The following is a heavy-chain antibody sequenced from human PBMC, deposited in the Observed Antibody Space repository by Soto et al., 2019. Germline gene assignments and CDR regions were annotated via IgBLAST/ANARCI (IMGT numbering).Heavy chain of an antibody. J-gene: IGHJ3*02. D-gene: IGHD3-3*01. Sequence: SETLSLTCTVSGGSISSSSYYWGWIRQPPGKGLEWIGSIYYSGSTYYNPSLKSRVTISVDTSKNQFSLKLSSVTAADTAVYYCARHIGTIFGVVIIREDAFDIWGQGTMVTVSS. CDR2: IYYSGST. CDR3: ARHIGTIFGVVIIREDAFDI. V-gene: IGHV4-39*01. CDR1: GGSISSSSYY.